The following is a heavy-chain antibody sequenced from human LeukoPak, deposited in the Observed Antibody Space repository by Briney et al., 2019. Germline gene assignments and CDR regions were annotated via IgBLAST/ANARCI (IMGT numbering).Heavy chain of an antibody. CDR3: ARDSIAVAAEDTFDI. D-gene: IGHD6-19*01. CDR2: IKQDGSEK. J-gene: IGHJ3*02. Sequence: AGGSLRLSCAASGFTFSSYWMSWVRQAPGKGLEWVAHIKQDGSEKYYVDSVKGRFTISRDNAKNSLYLQMNSLRAEDTAVYYCARDSIAVAAEDTFDIWGQGTMVTVSS. CDR1: GFTFSSYW. V-gene: IGHV3-7*01.